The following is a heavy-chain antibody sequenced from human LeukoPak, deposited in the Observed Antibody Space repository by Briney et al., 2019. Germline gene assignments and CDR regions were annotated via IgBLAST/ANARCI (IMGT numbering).Heavy chain of an antibody. Sequence: PSEALSLTCTVSGGSISSYSWNWIRQPAGKGLEWIGRLYTRGSTTYNPSLKSRVTMSVDTSKKHFSLKLSSVTAADTAVYYCARDQGDYGDHRYFDYWGQRTLVTVSS. CDR3: ARDQGDYGDHRYFDY. CDR1: GGSISSYS. J-gene: IGHJ4*02. D-gene: IGHD4-17*01. V-gene: IGHV4-4*07. CDR2: LYTRGST.